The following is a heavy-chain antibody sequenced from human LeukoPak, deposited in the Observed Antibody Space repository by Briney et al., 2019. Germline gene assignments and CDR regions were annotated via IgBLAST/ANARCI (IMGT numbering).Heavy chain of an antibody. CDR3: AKGPRSSGWTRFDY. D-gene: IGHD3-10*01. Sequence: GGSLRLSCAASGFTFSSYGMSWVRQAPGKGLEWVSAISGSGGSTYYADSVKGRFTISRDNSKNTLYLQMNSLRAEDTAVYYCAKGPRSSGWTRFDYWGQGTLVTVSS. V-gene: IGHV3-23*01. J-gene: IGHJ4*02. CDR1: GFTFSSYG. CDR2: ISGSGGST.